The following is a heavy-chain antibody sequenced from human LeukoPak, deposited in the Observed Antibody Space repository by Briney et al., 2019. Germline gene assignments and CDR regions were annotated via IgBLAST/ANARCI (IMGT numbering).Heavy chain of an antibody. CDR2: INNDDSST. Sequence: GALRLSCAASGLTFSNYWMHWVRQAPGKGLVWVSHINNDDSSTSYADSVKGRFTISRDNAKNSLYLQMNSLRAEDTAVYYCARAIVGSGQKFWGQGTLVTVSS. CDR3: ARAIVGSGQKF. CDR1: GLTFSNYW. J-gene: IGHJ4*02. D-gene: IGHD2-15*01. V-gene: IGHV3-74*01.